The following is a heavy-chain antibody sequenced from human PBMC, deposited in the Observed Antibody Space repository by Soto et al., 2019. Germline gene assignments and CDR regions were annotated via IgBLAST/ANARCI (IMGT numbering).Heavy chain of an antibody. J-gene: IGHJ4*02. Sequence: GGSLRLSCVASGFTFSSYAMSWVRQAPGKGLEWVSVISGSGVNTYYADSVKGRFTISRDNSKNTLYLQMNSLRVEDTAVYYCAKDLDIVVVAAVTPGEDYWGQGTLVTVSS. D-gene: IGHD2-15*01. CDR2: ISGSGVNT. CDR1: GFTFSSYA. V-gene: IGHV3-23*01. CDR3: AKDLDIVVVAAVTPGEDY.